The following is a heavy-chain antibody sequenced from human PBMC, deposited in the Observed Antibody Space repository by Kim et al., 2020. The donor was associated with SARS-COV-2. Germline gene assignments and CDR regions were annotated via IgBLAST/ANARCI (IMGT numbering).Heavy chain of an antibody. V-gene: IGHV4-39*01. CDR3: ARSAAGMFYDY. J-gene: IGHJ4*02. D-gene: IGHD6-13*01. Sequence: SETLSLTCTVSGGSISSSSYYWGWIRQPPGKGLEWIGSIYYSGSTYYNPSLKSRVTISVDTSKNQFSLKLSSVTAADTAVYYCARSAAGMFYDYWGQGTL. CDR2: IYYSGST. CDR1: GGSISSSSYY.